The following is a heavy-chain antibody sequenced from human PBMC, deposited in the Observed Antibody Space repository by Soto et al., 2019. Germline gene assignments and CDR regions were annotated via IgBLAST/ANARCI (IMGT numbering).Heavy chain of an antibody. J-gene: IGHJ3*02. Sequence: GGSLRLSCAASGFTFSSYSMNWVRQAPGKGLEWVSSISSSSSYIYYADSVKGRFTISRDNAKNSLYLQMNSLRAEDTAVYYCARDHGDYAFDIWGQGTMVTVSS. CDR2: ISSSSSYI. CDR1: GFTFSSYS. CDR3: ARDHGDYAFDI. V-gene: IGHV3-21*01.